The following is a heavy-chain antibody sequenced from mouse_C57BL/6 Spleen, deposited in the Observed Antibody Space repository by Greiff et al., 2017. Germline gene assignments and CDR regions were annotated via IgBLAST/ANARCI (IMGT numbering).Heavy chain of an antibody. CDR3: ARGDYYGSSPPFAY. Sequence: QVQLQQPGAELVKPGASVKMSCKASGYTFPSYWITWVKQRPGQGLEWIGDIYPGSGSTNYNEKFKSKATLTVDTSSSTAYMQISSLTSEGSAVYYWARGDYYGSSPPFAYWGQGTLVTVSA. CDR1: GYTFPSYW. J-gene: IGHJ3*01. D-gene: IGHD1-1*01. V-gene: IGHV1-55*01. CDR2: IYPGSGST.